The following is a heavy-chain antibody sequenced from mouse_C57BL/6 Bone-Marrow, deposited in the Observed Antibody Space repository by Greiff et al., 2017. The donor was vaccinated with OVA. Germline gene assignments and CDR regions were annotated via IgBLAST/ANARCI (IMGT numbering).Heavy chain of an antibody. J-gene: IGHJ1*03. V-gene: IGHV1-69*01. CDR2: IDPSDSYT. D-gene: IGHD1-1*01. CDR3: ARNYGIPWYFDV. CDR1: GYTFTSYW. Sequence: QLQQPGAELVMPGASVKLSCKASGYTFTSYWMHWVKQRPGQGLEWIGEIDPSDSYTNYNQKFKGKSTLTVDKSSSTAYMQLSSLTSEDSAVYYCARNYGIPWYFDVWGTGTTVTVSS.